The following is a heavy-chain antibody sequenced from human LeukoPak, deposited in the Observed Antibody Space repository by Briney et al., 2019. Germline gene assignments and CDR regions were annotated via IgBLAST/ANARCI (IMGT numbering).Heavy chain of an antibody. J-gene: IGHJ6*02. D-gene: IGHD3-16*02. CDR1: GFTFSSYS. V-gene: IGHV3-48*04. CDR3: ARERYVWGSYRFFDSDYYYYGMDV. CDR2: ISSSSSTI. Sequence: PGGSLRLSCAASGFTFSSYSMNWVRQAPGKGLEWVSYISSSSSTIYYADSVKGRFTISRDNAKNSLYLQMNSLRAEDTAVYYCARERYVWGSYRFFDSDYYYYGMDVWGQGTTVTVSS.